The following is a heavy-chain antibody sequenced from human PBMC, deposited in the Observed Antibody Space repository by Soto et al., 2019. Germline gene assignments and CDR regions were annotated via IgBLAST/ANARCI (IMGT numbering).Heavy chain of an antibody. Sequence: EVQLVESGGGLVQPGGSLRLSCVASGFTFSSYWMNWVRQAPGKGLVWVSSISNDGSSTSYADPVKGRFTISRDNAKNTLYLQMNSLRAEDTAVYYCARLPNKSPQNWGQGTLVIVSP. CDR3: ARLPNKSPQN. CDR2: ISNDGSST. V-gene: IGHV3-74*01. J-gene: IGHJ1*01. CDR1: GFTFSSYW.